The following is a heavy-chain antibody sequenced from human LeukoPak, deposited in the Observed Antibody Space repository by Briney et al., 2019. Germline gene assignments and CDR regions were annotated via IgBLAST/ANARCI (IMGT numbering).Heavy chain of an antibody. J-gene: IGHJ6*02. V-gene: IGHV3-21*01. CDR2: ISSSSSYI. D-gene: IGHD2-2*01. CDR1: GFTFSSYS. CDR3: ARCDIVVVPAAMTVYYYYGMDV. Sequence: GGSLRLSCAASGFTFSSYSMNWVRQAPGKGLEWVSSISSSSSYIYYADSVKGRFTISRDNAKNSLYLKMNSLRAEDTAVYYCARCDIVVVPAAMTVYYYYGMDVGGQGTTVTVS.